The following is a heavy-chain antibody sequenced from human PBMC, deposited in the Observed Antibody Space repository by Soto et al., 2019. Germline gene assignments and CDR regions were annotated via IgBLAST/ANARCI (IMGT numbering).Heavy chain of an antibody. J-gene: IGHJ4*02. CDR3: ARQAFYSSGFTDY. V-gene: IGHV4-39*01. D-gene: IGHD6-19*01. Sequence: QLQLQESGPGLFKPSETLSLTCTVSGGSISSSSYYWGWIRQPPGKGLEWIGSIYYSGSTYYNPSLKSLVTMSVDTSKSQFTLELRSVTAADTAVYYCARQAFYSSGFTDYWGQRTLVSVSS. CDR1: GGSISSSSYY. CDR2: IYYSGST.